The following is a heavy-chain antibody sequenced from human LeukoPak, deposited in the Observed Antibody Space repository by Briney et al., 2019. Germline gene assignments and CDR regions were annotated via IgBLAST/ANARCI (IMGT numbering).Heavy chain of an antibody. D-gene: IGHD6-19*01. V-gene: IGHV3-23*01. CDR3: TRSTGWYNYFDY. Sequence: GGSLRLSCVASGFTFSSYAMSWVRQAPGKGLEWVSAISGSGGSTYYADSVKGRFTISRDNSKNTLYLQMNSLRAEDMAFYYCTRSTGWYNYFDYWGQGTLVTVSS. CDR2: ISGSGGST. CDR1: GFTFSSYA. J-gene: IGHJ4*02.